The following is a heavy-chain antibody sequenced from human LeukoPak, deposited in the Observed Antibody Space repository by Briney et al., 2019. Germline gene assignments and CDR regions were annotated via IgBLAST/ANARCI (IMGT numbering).Heavy chain of an antibody. CDR1: GFSFSYYW. D-gene: IGHD3-3*01. V-gene: IGHV3-7*01. Sequence: GGSLRLSCPASGFSFSYYWMSWVRQAPGKGLEWVANIKQDGSEKYYVDSVKGRFTISRDNAKKSLYLQMNSLGVEDTAVYYCARDAEVGTLFGVLSRYNGFDPWGQGALVTVSS. CDR2: IKQDGSEK. J-gene: IGHJ5*02. CDR3: ARDAEVGTLFGVLSRYNGFDP.